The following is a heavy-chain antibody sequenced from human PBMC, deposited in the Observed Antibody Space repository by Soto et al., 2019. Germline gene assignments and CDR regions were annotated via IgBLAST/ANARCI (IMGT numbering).Heavy chain of an antibody. CDR3: AREKEVDSGDDNAFDN. J-gene: IGHJ3*02. D-gene: IGHD2-21*02. CDR2: IYYSGSK. Sequence: SETLSLTCTVSGDSINNGDCYWSWLRQLPGKGLEWIGYIYYSGSKYYNPSLKSRVSMSVDTSKNHFSLNLTSVTAADTAVYYWAREKEVDSGDDNAFDNWVQGTVVTVS. V-gene: IGHV4-30-4*01. CDR1: GDSINNGDCY.